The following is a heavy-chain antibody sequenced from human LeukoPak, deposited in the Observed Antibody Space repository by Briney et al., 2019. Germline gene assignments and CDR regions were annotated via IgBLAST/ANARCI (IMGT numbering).Heavy chain of an antibody. CDR2: IIPILGIA. CDR3: ARDLGYYYDSSGYTP. Sequence: SVKVSCKASGGTSSSYAISWVRQAPGQGLEWMGRIIPILGIANYAQKFQGRVTITADKSTSTAYMELSSLRSEDTAVYYCARDLGYYYDSSGYTPWGQGTLVTVSS. V-gene: IGHV1-69*04. J-gene: IGHJ5*02. CDR1: GGTSSSYA. D-gene: IGHD3-22*01.